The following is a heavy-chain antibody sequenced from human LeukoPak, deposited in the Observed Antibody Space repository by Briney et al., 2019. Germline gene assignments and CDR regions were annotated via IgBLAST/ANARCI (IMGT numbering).Heavy chain of an antibody. CDR2: INYSGGT. D-gene: IGHD4-17*01. J-gene: IGHJ4*02. V-gene: IGHV4-34*01. Sequence: SETLSLTCAVYGGSFSDYYWSWIRQSPGKGLEWIGEINYSGGTNFDSSLKSRVTISVDTSKNQFSLRLRSVTAADTAVYYCARDSTVTTRYPMGNFDYWGQETLVTVSS. CDR3: ARDSTVTTRYPMGNFDY. CDR1: GGSFSDYY.